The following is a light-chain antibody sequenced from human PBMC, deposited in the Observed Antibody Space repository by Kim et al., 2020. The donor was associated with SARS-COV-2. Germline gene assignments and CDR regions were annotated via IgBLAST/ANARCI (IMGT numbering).Light chain of an antibody. J-gene: IGLJ3*02. Sequence: QAGLTQPPSVSKGLRQTATLTCTGNSDNVGNQGAAWLQQHQGHPPKLLSYRNNNRPSGIPEGFSASRSGNTASLAINRLQPEVGADYYCTAWDSNLSGWLFGGGTQLADL. CDR1: SDNVGNQG. CDR2: RNN. V-gene: IGLV10-54*04. CDR3: TAWDSNLSGWL.